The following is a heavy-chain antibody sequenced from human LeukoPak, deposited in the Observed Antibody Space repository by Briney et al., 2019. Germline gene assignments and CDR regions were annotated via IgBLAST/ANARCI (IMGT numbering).Heavy chain of an antibody. CDR2: VSSTGGDK. CDR3: ARGENGSFGH. V-gene: IGHV3-11*01. J-gene: IGHJ4*02. Sequence: QPGGSLRLSCTGSGVTFEDYYLSWIRQAPGKGLEWISYVSSTGGDKFYADPVKGRFTISRDNARNSLYMEMNDLIAEDTAFYYCARGENGSFGHWGQGTLVIVSS. CDR1: GVTFEDYY. D-gene: IGHD3-10*01.